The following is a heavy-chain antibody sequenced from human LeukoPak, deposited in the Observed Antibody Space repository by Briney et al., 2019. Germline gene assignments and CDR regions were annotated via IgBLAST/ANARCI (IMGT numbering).Heavy chain of an antibody. J-gene: IGHJ3*02. CDR2: IYYSGST. D-gene: IGHD4-17*01. Sequence: PSETLSLTCTVSGGSISSYYWSWIRQPPGKGLEWIGYIYYSGSTNYNPSLKSRVTISVDTSKNQFSLKLSSVTAADTAVYYCARGLLRDYGDYESSFAFDIWGQGTMVTVSS. V-gene: IGHV4-59*08. CDR3: ARGLLRDYGDYESSFAFDI. CDR1: GGSISSYY.